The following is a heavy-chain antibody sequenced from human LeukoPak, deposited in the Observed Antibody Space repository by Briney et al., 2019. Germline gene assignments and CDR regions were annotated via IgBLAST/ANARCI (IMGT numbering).Heavy chain of an antibody. CDR3: ARGGYDFWSGYWDGGYFDY. J-gene: IGHJ4*02. D-gene: IGHD3-3*01. Sequence: GGSLRLSCAASGFTFSSYWMTWVRQGPGKGLEWVANIKPDGSLIYYVDSVKGRFTISRDNAKNSLYLQMNSLRAEDTAVYYCARGGYDFWSGYWDGGYFDYWGQGTLVTVSS. V-gene: IGHV3-7*01. CDR1: GFTFSSYW. CDR2: IKPDGSLI.